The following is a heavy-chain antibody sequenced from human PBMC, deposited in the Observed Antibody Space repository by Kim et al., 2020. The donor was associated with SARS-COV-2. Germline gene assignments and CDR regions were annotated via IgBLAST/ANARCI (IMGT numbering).Heavy chain of an antibody. D-gene: IGHD3-16*02. Sequence: SETLSLTCAVYGGSFSGYYWSWIRQPPGKGLEWIGEINHSGSTNYNPSLKSRVTISVDTSKNQFSLKLSSVTAADTAVYYCAGSYYDYVWGSYRLEFSKRRVDYWGQGTLVTVSS. J-gene: IGHJ4*02. V-gene: IGHV4-34*01. CDR1: GGSFSGYY. CDR2: INHSGST. CDR3: AGSYYDYVWGSYRLEFSKRRVDY.